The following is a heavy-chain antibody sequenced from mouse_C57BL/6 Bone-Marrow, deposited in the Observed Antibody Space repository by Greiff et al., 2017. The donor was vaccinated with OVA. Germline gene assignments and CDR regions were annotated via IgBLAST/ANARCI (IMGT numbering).Heavy chain of an antibody. CDR3: TEGLGPPAY. D-gene: IGHD4-1*01. Sequence: EVKVVESGGGLVQPGGSMKLSCVASGFTFSNYWMNWVRQSPEKGLEWVAQIRLKSDNYATHYAESVKGRFTISRDDSKSSVYLQMNNLRAEDTGIYYCTEGLGPPAYWGQGTLVTVSA. J-gene: IGHJ3*01. CDR2: IRLKSDNYAT. CDR1: GFTFSNYW. V-gene: IGHV6-3*01.